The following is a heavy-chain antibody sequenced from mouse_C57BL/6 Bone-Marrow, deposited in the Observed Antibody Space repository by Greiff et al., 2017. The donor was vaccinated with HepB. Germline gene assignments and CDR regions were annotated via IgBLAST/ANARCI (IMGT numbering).Heavy chain of an antibody. V-gene: IGHV1-76*01. D-gene: IGHD1-1*01. CDR2: IYPGSGNT. Sequence: VQLQQSGAELVRPGASVKLSCKASGYTFTDYYINWVKQRPGQGLEWIARIYPGSGNTYYNEKFKGKATLTAEKSSSTAYMQLSSLTSEDSAVYFCARAKNYYGSPFAYWGQGTLVTVSA. J-gene: IGHJ3*01. CDR1: GYTFTDYY. CDR3: ARAKNYYGSPFAY.